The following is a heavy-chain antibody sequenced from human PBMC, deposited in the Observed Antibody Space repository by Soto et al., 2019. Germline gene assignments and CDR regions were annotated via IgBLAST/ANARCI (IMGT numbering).Heavy chain of an antibody. J-gene: IGHJ4*02. CDR3: ARGRITWDF. Sequence: QVRLVQSGAAVKKPGASVKVSCKASGYMFTSYGISWVRQAPGQGLEWMGWINGFNGKTNYAQNLQGRVTMTTDTSTNTAYMELRSLRSDDTALYYCARGRITWDFWGQGTLVTVSS. CDR2: INGFNGKT. D-gene: IGHD3-10*01. CDR1: GYMFTSYG. V-gene: IGHV1-18*01.